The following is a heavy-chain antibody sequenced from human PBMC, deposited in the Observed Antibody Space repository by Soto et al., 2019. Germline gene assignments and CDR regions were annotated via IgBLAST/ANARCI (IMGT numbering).Heavy chain of an antibody. CDR3: AKGPTLVFPQLGN. Sequence: EVQLLESGGGLVQPGGSLRLSCAASGFTFSNFAMSWVRQAPGKGLEWVSAISGGATSTYYADIVKGRFTISRDNSKNTLSLQMNGLRVEATALYYCAKGPTLVFPQLGNWGPGTLVTVSP. CDR2: ISGGATST. CDR1: GFTFSNFA. J-gene: IGHJ4*02. D-gene: IGHD2-2*01. V-gene: IGHV3-23*01.